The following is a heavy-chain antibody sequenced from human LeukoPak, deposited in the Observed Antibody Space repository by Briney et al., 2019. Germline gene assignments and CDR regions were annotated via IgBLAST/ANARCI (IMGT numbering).Heavy chain of an antibody. J-gene: IGHJ6*02. V-gene: IGHV3-11*01. Sequence: GSLRLSCAASGFTFSDYYMSWIRQAPGKGLEWVSYISSSGSTIYYADFVKGRFTISRDNAKNSLYLQMNSLRAEDTAVYYCARDTSYYCSSTSCYFGAYYYYGMDVWGQGTTVTVSS. CDR3: ARDTSYYCSSTSCYFGAYYYYGMDV. CDR1: GFTFSDYY. D-gene: IGHD2-2*01. CDR2: ISSSGSTI.